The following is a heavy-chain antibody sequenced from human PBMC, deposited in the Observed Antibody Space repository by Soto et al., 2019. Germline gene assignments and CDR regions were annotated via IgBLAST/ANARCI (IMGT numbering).Heavy chain of an antibody. D-gene: IGHD2-2*01. J-gene: IGHJ6*02. CDR1: GGSVSSGSYY. CDR3: AREVIVVVPAANYYYGMDV. CDR2: IYYSGST. Sequence: PSETLSLTCTVSGGSVSSGSYYWSWIRQPPGKGLEWIGYIYYSGSTNYNPSLKSRVTISVDTSKNQFSLKLSSVTAADTAVYYCAREVIVVVPAANYYYGMDVWGQGTTVTVSS. V-gene: IGHV4-61*01.